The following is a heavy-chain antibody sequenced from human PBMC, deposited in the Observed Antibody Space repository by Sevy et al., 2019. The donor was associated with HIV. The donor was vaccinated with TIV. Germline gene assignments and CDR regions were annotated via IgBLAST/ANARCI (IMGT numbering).Heavy chain of an antibody. CDR2: ISHDGSNK. J-gene: IGHJ4*02. V-gene: IGHV3-30*18. CDR1: GFTFSSNG. D-gene: IGHD3-10*02. CDR3: AKDLSYVWGGRSLWDC. Sequence: GESLKISCVASGFTFSSNGIHWVRQAPGKGLEWVALISHDGSNKYYADSVKGQFTISRDNSKNTLYLQMNSLRAEDTAVYYCAKDLSYVWGGRSLWDCWGQGTLVTVSS.